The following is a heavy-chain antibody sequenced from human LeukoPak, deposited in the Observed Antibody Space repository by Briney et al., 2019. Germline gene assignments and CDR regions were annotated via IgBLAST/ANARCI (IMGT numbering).Heavy chain of an antibody. J-gene: IGHJ6*03. CDR3: GRGARPPHYYYYMDV. Sequence: SVKVSCKASGGTFSSYAISWVRQAPGQGLERMGGIIPILGTANYAQKFQGRVTISADKSTSTAYMELSSLRSEDTAVYYCGRGARPPHYYYYMDVWGKGTTVTVSS. D-gene: IGHD5-12*01. CDR2: IIPILGTA. V-gene: IGHV1-69*10. CDR1: GGTFSSYA.